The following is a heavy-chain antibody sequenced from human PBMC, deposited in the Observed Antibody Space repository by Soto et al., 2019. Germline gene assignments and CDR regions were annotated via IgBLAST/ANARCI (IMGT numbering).Heavy chain of an antibody. J-gene: IGHJ6*02. Sequence: SLRLSCAASGFTFSSYGMHWVRQAPGKGLEWVAVIWYDGSNKYYADSVKGRFTISRDNSKNTLYLQMNSLRAEDTAVYYCAREYSSGYSVYYYYGMDVWGQGTTVTVSS. CDR3: AREYSSGYSVYYYYGMDV. CDR1: GFTFSSYG. V-gene: IGHV3-33*01. D-gene: IGHD3-22*01. CDR2: IWYDGSNK.